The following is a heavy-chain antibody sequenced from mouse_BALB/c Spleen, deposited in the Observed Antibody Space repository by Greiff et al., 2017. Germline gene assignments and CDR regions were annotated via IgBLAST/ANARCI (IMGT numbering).Heavy chain of an antibody. D-gene: IGHD1-2*01. CDR2: IDPENGNT. J-gene: IGHJ2*01. CDR3: ARGGTATSFDY. CDR1: GFNIKDYY. Sequence: EVQLQQSGAELVRPGALVKLSCKASGFNIKDYYMHWVKQRPEQGLEWIGWIDPENGNTIYDPKFQGKASITADTSSNTAYLQLSSLTSEDTAVYYCARGGTATSFDYWGQGTTLTVSS. V-gene: IGHV14-1*02.